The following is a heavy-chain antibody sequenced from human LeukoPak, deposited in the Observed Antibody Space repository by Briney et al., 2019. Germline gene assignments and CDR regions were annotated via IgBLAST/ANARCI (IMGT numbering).Heavy chain of an antibody. CDR1: GGSISSSNYF. V-gene: IGHV4-39*01. CDR3: ARYSSGHFDY. CDR2: ISYTGST. Sequence: SETLSLTCTGSGGSISSSNYFWGWIRQPPGKGLEWIGYISYTGSTYYNPSLKSRVTISVDTSKNQFSLRLSSVTAADTAVYYCARYSSGHFDYWGQGTLVTVSS. D-gene: IGHD6-19*01. J-gene: IGHJ4*02.